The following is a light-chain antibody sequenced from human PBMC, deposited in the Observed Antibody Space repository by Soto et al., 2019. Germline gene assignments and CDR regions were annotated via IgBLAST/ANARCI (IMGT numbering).Light chain of an antibody. CDR1: SSNVGSYNL. V-gene: IGLV2-23*01. CDR3: CSYTGGASYV. CDR2: EGN. Sequence: QSALPQPASVSGSLGQSITISCTGTSSNVGSYNLVSWYQHHPGKAPKLMIYEGNKRPSGVSDRFSGSKSGNTASLTISGLQAEDEADYYCCSYTGGASYVFGTGTKLTVL. J-gene: IGLJ1*01.